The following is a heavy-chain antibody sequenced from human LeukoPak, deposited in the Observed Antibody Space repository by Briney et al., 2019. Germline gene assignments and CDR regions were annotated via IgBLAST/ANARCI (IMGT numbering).Heavy chain of an antibody. CDR1: GFTFSSYW. V-gene: IGHV3-15*01. J-gene: IGHJ4*02. CDR3: TTRNYDSSGQNRPDDY. Sequence: PGGSLRLSCAASGFTFSSYWMHWVRQAPGKGLEWVGRIKSKTDGGTTDYAAPVKGRFTISRDDSKNTLYLQMNSLKTEDTAVYYCTTRNYDSSGQNRPDDYWGQGTLVTVSS. D-gene: IGHD3-22*01. CDR2: IKSKTDGGTT.